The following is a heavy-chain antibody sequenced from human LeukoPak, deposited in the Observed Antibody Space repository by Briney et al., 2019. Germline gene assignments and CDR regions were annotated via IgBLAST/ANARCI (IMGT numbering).Heavy chain of an antibody. CDR2: IYYSGST. D-gene: IGHD4-23*01. V-gene: IGHV4-59*01. CDR1: GGSISSYY. Sequence: PSETLSLTCTVSGGSISSYYWSWIRQPPGKGLEWIGYIYYSGSTNYNPSLKSRVTISVDTSKNQFSLKLSSVTAADTAVYYCARASGWYGGNFDYWGQGTLVTVSS. CDR3: ARASGWYGGNFDY. J-gene: IGHJ4*02.